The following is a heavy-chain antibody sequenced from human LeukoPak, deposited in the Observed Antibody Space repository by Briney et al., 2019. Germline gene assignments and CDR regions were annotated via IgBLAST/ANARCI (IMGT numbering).Heavy chain of an antibody. J-gene: IGHJ6*02. V-gene: IGHV4-59*01. Sequence: SETLSLTCTVSGGSISSYYWSWIRQPPGKGLEWIGYIYYSGSTNYNPSLKSRVTISVDTSKNQFSLKLSSVTAADTAVYYCARAGYYYGMDVWGQGTTVTVSS. CDR3: ARAGYYYGMDV. D-gene: IGHD7-27*01. CDR1: GGSISSYY. CDR2: IYYSGST.